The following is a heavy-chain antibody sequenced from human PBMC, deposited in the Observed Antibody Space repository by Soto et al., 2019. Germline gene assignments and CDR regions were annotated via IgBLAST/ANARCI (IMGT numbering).Heavy chain of an antibody. J-gene: IGHJ4*02. D-gene: IGHD1-26*01. CDR3: ASDMEQGRGSAGFEY. V-gene: IGHV1-2*02. Sequence: ASVKVSCKASGDTFTANYIHWVRQAPGQGFEWMGWINPKSGGTKYPQKFQGRVTMTRDTSLSTVYMTLTRLTSDDTAVYYCASDMEQGRGSAGFEYWGQGTLVTVSS. CDR1: GDTFTANY. CDR2: INPKSGGT.